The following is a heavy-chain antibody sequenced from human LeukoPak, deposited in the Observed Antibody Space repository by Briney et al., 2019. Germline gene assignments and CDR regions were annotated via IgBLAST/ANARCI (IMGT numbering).Heavy chain of an antibody. D-gene: IGHD3-10*01. CDR2: IYYSGST. Sequence: PSETLSLTCTVSGGSISSSSYYWGWIRQPPGKGLEWIVSIYYSGSTYYNPSLKRRVTISVDTPKNQFSLKLSSVTAADTAVYYCARPGAMVRGVPFSYYYGMDVWGQGTTVTVSS. CDR3: ARPGAMVRGVPFSYYYGMDV. CDR1: GGSISSSSYY. V-gene: IGHV4-39*01. J-gene: IGHJ6*02.